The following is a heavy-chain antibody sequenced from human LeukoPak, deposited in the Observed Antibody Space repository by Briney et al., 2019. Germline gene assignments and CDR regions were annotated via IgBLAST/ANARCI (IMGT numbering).Heavy chain of an antibody. CDR3: AKTYYYGSGSYGGDSGFGY. CDR2: ISWNSGSI. J-gene: IGHJ4*02. D-gene: IGHD3-10*01. CDR1: GFTFDDYA. V-gene: IGHV3-9*01. Sequence: GGSLRLSYAASGFTFDDYAMQWVRQAPGKGLEWVSRISWNSGSIGYADSVKGRFTISRDNATNSLYLQMNSLRAEDTASYYCAKTYYYGSGSYGGDSGFGYWGQGTLVTVSS.